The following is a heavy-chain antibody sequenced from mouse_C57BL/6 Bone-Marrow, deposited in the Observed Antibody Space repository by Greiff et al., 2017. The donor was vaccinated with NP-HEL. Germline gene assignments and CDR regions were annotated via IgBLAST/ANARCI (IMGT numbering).Heavy chain of an antibody. CDR1: GYTFTSYW. CDR3: ARGARSPYFDY. Sequence: QVQLQQPGAELVRPGSSVKLSCKASGYTFTSYWMHWVKQRPIQGLEWIGNIDPSASETTSNQQFKDKAPLNVDKSSIPAYMQLSSLTSEDSAVYYCARGARSPYFDYWGQGTTLTVSS. D-gene: IGHD1-1*01. J-gene: IGHJ2*01. CDR2: IDPSASET. V-gene: IGHV1-52*01.